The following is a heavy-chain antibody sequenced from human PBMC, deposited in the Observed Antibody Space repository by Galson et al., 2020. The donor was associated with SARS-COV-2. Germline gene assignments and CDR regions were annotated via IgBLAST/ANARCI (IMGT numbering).Heavy chain of an antibody. CDR3: VRHRVSGGTDFDY. J-gene: IGHJ4*02. D-gene: IGHD2-15*01. V-gene: IGHV4-38-2*01. CDR1: GYPISSGFW. Sequence: SETLSLTCAVTGYPISSGFWWGWIRQPPGKGLEWVGTTYHSGSPNYNPSLKSRVTISVATSKNQFSLKVTSVSAADTAGYYCVRHRVSGGTDFDYWGQGTLVTVSS. CDR2: TYHSGSP.